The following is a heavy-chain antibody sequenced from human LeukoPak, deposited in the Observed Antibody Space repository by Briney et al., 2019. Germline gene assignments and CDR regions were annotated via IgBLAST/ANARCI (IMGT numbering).Heavy chain of an antibody. V-gene: IGHV3-66*04. CDR2: IYSGGNT. CDR1: GFTVSINS. Sequence: GGSLRLSCTVSGFTVSINSMSWVRQAPGQGLEWVSFIYSGGNTHYSDSAKGRFTISRDNSKNTLYLQMNSLRAEDTAVYYCARQAGEYSHPYDYWGQGTLVTVSS. J-gene: IGHJ4*02. D-gene: IGHD4-17*01. CDR3: ARQAGEYSHPYDY.